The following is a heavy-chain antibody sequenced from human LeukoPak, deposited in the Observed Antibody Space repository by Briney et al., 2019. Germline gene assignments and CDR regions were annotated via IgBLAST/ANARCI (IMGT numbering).Heavy chain of an antibody. D-gene: IGHD3-22*01. Sequence: SGGSLRLSCAVSGFTFSSYSMNWVRQAPGKGLEWVSSISSSSSYIYYADSVKGRFTISRDNAKNSLYLQMNSLRAEDTAVYYCARALDSSGYLLPDYWGQGTLVTVSS. CDR1: GFTFSSYS. CDR3: ARALDSSGYLLPDY. V-gene: IGHV3-21*01. J-gene: IGHJ4*02. CDR2: ISSSSSYI.